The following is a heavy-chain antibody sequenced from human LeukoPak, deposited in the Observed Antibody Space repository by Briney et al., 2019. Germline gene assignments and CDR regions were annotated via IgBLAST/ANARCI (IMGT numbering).Heavy chain of an antibody. CDR2: IYYSGNT. CDR1: GDSISRRHSS. CDR3: ARVGARGYIHADAHDS. V-gene: IGHV4-30-4*01. D-gene: IGHD5-18*01. J-gene: IGHJ4*02. Sequence: SQTLSLTCAVSGDSISRRHSSWSWIRQTPGKGLEWIGYIYYSGNTYYNPSVKSRVAISLDTSKTQFSLTLNSVTAADTAVYYCARVGARGYIHADAHDSWGQGTLVTVSS.